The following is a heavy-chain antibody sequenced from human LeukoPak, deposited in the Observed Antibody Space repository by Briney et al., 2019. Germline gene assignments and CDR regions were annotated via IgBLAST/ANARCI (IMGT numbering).Heavy chain of an antibody. D-gene: IGHD3-16*01. V-gene: IGHV3-43*01. CDR2: ISWDGGST. Sequence: PGGCLRLSCAASGFTFDDYTMHGVRQAPGKGLEWVSLISWDGGSTYYADSVKGRFTISRDNSKNSLYLQMNSLRTEDTALYYCAKDGGSHFDYWGQGTLVTVSS. CDR1: GFTFDDYT. J-gene: IGHJ4*02. CDR3: AKDGGSHFDY.